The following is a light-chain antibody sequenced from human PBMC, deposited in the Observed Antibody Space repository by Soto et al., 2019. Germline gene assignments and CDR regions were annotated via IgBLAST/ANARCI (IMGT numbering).Light chain of an antibody. V-gene: IGKV3-20*01. Sequence: EIVLTQSPGTLSLSPGERATLSCRASQSVSSSYLAWYQQKPGQAPRLLIYGASSRANGIPDRFSGSGSGTDFTLTISRLEPEDLVVYYCQQYGSSPRTLGQGTKVDIK. CDR2: GAS. CDR1: QSVSSSY. CDR3: QQYGSSPRT. J-gene: IGKJ1*01.